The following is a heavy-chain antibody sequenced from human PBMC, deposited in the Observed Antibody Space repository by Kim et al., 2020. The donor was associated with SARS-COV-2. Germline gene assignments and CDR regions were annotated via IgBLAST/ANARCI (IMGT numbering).Heavy chain of an antibody. CDR2: IYPGDSDT. CDR1: GYSFTSYW. D-gene: IGHD3-10*01. Sequence: GESLKISCKGSGYSFTSYWIGWVRQMPGKGLEWMGIIYPGDSDTRYSPSFQGQVTISADKSISTAYLQWSSLKASDTAMYYCAFGSGSYYNEYYFDYWGQGTLVTVSS. J-gene: IGHJ4*02. V-gene: IGHV5-51*01. CDR3: AFGSGSYYNEYYFDY.